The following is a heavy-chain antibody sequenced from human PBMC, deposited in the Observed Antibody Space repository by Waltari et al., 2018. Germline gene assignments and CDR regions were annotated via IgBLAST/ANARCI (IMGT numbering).Heavy chain of an antibody. CDR2: INHSGST. V-gene: IGHV4-34*01. D-gene: IGHD1-7*01. J-gene: IGHJ3*02. CDR3: ARLRWYNWNYRRDAFDI. Sequence: QVQLQQWGAGLLKPSETLSLTCAVYGGSFSGYYWSWIRQPPGKGLEWIGEINHSGSTNYNPSLKSRVTISVDTSKNQFSLKLSSVTAADTAVYYCARLRWYNWNYRRDAFDIWGQGTMVTVSS. CDR1: GGSFSGYY.